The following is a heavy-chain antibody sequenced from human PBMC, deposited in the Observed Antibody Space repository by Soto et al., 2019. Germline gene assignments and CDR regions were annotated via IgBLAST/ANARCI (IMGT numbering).Heavy chain of an antibody. CDR1: GGSISSPSYY. D-gene: IGHD3-10*01. CDR3: ASLPGNTPFRRDY. Sequence: QLQLHESGPGLVKPSENLSLTCSVSGGSISSPSYYWGWIRQPPGKGLEWIGSIYYLGNTYYNPSLKSRFTIFIDTSRNQFSLKLTSVTAADTAVNFCASLPGNTPFRRDYLGQGTLVTVSS. CDR2: IYYLGNT. J-gene: IGHJ4*02. V-gene: IGHV4-39*01.